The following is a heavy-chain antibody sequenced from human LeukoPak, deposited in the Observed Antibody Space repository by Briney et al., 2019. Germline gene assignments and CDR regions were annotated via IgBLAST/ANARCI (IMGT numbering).Heavy chain of an antibody. CDR2: IYYTGST. J-gene: IGHJ4*02. V-gene: IGHV4-59*01. CDR3: ARLRGNYFPDY. Sequence: SETLSLTCTVSGGSISSYYWTWIRQPPGKGLEWIGYIYYTGSTNCNPSLESRLTVSVDRSKNQVSLRLSSVTAADTAVYFCARLRGNYFPDYWGQGTLVTVSS. D-gene: IGHD4-11*01. CDR1: GGSISSYY.